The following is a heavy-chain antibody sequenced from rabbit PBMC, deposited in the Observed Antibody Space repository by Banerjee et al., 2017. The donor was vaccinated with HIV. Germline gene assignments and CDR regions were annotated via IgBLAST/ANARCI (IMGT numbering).Heavy chain of an antibody. V-gene: IGHV1S7*01. Sequence: QQLEESGGGLVQPGGSLKLSCKASGFDFSSCYMSWVRQAPGKGLEWIGYIDPVFGGTYYASWVNGRFTISSHNAQNTLYLQLNSLTAADTATYFCARDLAGVIGWNFNLWGQGTLVTVS. D-gene: IGHD4-1*01. CDR1: GFDFSSCY. CDR2: IDPVFGGT. CDR3: ARDLAGVIGWNFNL. J-gene: IGHJ4*01.